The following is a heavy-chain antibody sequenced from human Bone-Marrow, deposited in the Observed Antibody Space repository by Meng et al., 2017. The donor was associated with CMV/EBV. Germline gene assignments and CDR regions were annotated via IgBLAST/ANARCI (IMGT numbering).Heavy chain of an antibody. Sequence: GESLKISCAASGFTFDDYAMHWVRQAPGKGLEWVAFIRYDGSNKYYADSVKGRFTISRDSSKKTLYLQMNSLRVEDTAVYYCVRDFAATMVCAFHIWGQGTMVTVSS. D-gene: IGHD5-24*01. J-gene: IGHJ3*02. CDR1: GFTFDDYA. CDR2: IRYDGSNK. V-gene: IGHV3-30*02. CDR3: VRDFAATMVCAFHI.